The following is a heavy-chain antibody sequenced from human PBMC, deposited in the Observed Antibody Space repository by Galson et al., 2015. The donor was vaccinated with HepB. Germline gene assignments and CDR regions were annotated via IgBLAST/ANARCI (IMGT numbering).Heavy chain of an antibody. Sequence: SVKVSCKVSGYTLTEISMYWLRRVPGKGLEFMGGSDPESGERMYGQTFQGRVTLTEDTTTDTAYMELRSLRSEETALYYCATADLWSGYFGYWGQGTLVTVSS. V-gene: IGHV1-24*01. J-gene: IGHJ4*02. D-gene: IGHD3-3*01. CDR3: ATADLWSGYFGY. CDR1: GYTLTEIS. CDR2: SDPESGER.